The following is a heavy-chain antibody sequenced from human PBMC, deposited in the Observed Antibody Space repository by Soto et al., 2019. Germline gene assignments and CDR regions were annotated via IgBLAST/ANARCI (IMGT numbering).Heavy chain of an antibody. CDR3: GRKVPFGYSRFDY. J-gene: IGHJ4*02. CDR1: GYTFTNNV. V-gene: IGHV1-3*01. Sequence: QVHLVQSGAEVKKPGASVKVSCKTSGYTFTNNVIHWVRQAPGQGLEWMGWVNAGNDNTKWSREFQGRLTLTKDTSAATAYMELNRRTSGCTVIFFRGRKVPFGYSRFDYWGQGTLVTVSS. D-gene: IGHD5-18*01. CDR2: VNAGNDNT.